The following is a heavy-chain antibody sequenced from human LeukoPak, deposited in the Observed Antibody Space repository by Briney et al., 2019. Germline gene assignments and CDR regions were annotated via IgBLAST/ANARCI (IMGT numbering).Heavy chain of an antibody. J-gene: IGHJ4*02. CDR2: ISGSGGST. CDR3: AKERRLWLDY. Sequence: GGSLRLSCVASGFSLSSYATAWARQAPGKGLEWVSAISGSGGSTYYADSVKGRFTISRDNSKNTLYLQMNSLRAEDTAVYYCAKERRLWLDYWGQGTLVTVSS. CDR1: GFSLSSYA. V-gene: IGHV3-23*01. D-gene: IGHD5-18*01.